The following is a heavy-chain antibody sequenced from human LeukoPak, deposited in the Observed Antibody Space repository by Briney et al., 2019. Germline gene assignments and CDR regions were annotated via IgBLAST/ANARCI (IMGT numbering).Heavy chain of an antibody. Sequence: PGGSLRLSWAASGFTVSRNFMTWVRQAPGKGLEWVSVVYSGGTTYYADSVKGRFTISRDISKNTLYLQMNSLRGEDTAIYYCARYPDFYYAMDVWGQGATVTVSS. CDR1: GFTVSRNF. CDR3: ARYPDFYYAMDV. J-gene: IGHJ6*02. D-gene: IGHD3-16*02. CDR2: VYSGGTT. V-gene: IGHV3-53*01.